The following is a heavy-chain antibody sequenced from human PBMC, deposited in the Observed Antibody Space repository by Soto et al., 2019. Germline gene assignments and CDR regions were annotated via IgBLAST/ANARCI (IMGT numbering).Heavy chain of an antibody. V-gene: IGHV3-33*01. D-gene: IGHD1-26*01. J-gene: IGHJ4*02. Sequence: QVQLVESGGGVVQPGRTLRLSCAASGFTFSSYGMHWVRQAPGKGLEWVAVIWYDGSNKYYADSVKGRFTISRDNSKNTLYLQMNSLRAEDTAVYYCARDQGGSYPRRFDYWGQGTLVTVSS. CDR1: GFTFSSYG. CDR2: IWYDGSNK. CDR3: ARDQGGSYPRRFDY.